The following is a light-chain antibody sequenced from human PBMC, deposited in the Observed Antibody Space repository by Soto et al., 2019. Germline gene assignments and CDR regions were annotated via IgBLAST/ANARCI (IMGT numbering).Light chain of an antibody. J-gene: IGKJ1*01. CDR1: QSVSSSY. Sequence: EMVLTQSPGTLSCSPGERATLSCSSSQSVSSSYLAWYQQKPGQAPRLLIYRTSTRATGIPDRFSGGGSGTDFTLTISRLAPEDFAVYYCQQYGTSPQTFGQGTKVDIK. V-gene: IGKV3-20*01. CDR2: RTS. CDR3: QQYGTSPQT.